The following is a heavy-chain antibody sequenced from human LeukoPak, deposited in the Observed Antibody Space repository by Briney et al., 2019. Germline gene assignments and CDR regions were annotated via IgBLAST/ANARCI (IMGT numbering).Heavy chain of an antibody. D-gene: IGHD3-9*01. Sequence: SETLSLTCAVYGGSFSGYDWSWIRQPPGKGLEWIGEINHSGSTNYNPSLKSRVTISVDTSKNQFSLKLSSVTAADTAVYYCARRRYFDSWFDPWGQGTLVTVSS. V-gene: IGHV4-34*01. J-gene: IGHJ5*02. CDR3: ARRRYFDSWFDP. CDR1: GGSFSGYD. CDR2: INHSGST.